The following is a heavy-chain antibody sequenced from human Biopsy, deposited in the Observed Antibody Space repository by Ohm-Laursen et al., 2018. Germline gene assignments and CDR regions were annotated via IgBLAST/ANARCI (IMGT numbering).Heavy chain of an antibody. CDR2: FILLFNTA. D-gene: IGHD3-22*01. V-gene: IGHV1-69*06. CDR1: GYSFSTYV. Sequence: SSVNVSCKASGYSFSTYVVTWVRQAPGHGLEWVGGFILLFNTANYAAKFQGRVTLTADKSTTTAYMELSSLRSEDTAIYHCARCALEAYDDSGSYRAVEHWYFDLWGRGTLVTVSS. CDR3: ARCALEAYDDSGSYRAVEHWYFDL. J-gene: IGHJ2*01.